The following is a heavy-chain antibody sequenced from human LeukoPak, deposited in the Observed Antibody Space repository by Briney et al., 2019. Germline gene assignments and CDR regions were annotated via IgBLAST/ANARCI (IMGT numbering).Heavy chain of an antibody. V-gene: IGHV4-59*08. CDR3: AKYGNSGWVIDN. D-gene: IGHD6-19*01. Sequence: SETLALICTVSGGSIGSNYWTWIRQPPGKGLEYIGYIYYTGGPNYNPSLKSRVTISVDTSKNQFSLKLSSVTAADTAVYFCAKYGNSGWVIDNWGQGTLVTVSS. CDR1: GGSIGSNY. J-gene: IGHJ4*02. CDR2: IYYTGGP.